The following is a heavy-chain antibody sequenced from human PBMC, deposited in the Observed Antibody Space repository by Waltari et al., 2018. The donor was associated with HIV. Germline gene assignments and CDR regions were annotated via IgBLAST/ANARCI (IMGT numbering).Heavy chain of an antibody. CDR3: ARDRLSVTTRGGYYYGLDV. Sequence: QLQLQESGSGLVKPSQTLSLTCAVSGGSFSSGGYSWTWTRQPPGKGLEWIVCISQSGATYYNPSLQSRVTISLDRSKNQFSLKLRSVTAADTAVYYCARDRLSVTTRGGYYYGLDVWGQGTTVTVSS. CDR2: ISQSGAT. CDR1: GGSFSSGGYS. V-gene: IGHV4-30-2*01. D-gene: IGHD4-17*01. J-gene: IGHJ6*02.